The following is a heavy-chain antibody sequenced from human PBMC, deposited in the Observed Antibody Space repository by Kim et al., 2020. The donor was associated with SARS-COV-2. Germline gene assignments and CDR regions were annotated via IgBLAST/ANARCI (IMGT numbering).Heavy chain of an antibody. Sequence: SETLSLTCTVSGGSISSYYWSWIRQSPGKGLEWIGYIYYSGSTNYNPSLKSRVTISVDTSKNQFSLKLSSVTAADTAVYYCARGLSLVGGDYLTPPPFDYWGQGTLVTVSS. CDR1: GGSISSYY. J-gene: IGHJ4*02. CDR3: ARGLSLVGGDYLTPPPFDY. CDR2: IYYSGST. V-gene: IGHV4-59*13. D-gene: IGHD4-17*01.